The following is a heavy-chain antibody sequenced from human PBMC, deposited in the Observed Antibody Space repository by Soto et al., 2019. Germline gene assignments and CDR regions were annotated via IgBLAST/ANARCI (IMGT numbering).Heavy chain of an antibody. J-gene: IGHJ5*02. Sequence: QVQLQESGPGLVKPSETLSLTCSVSGGSIRSYYWNWIRQAPGKGLEWIGYISNSGTSYYNPSLRGRVTISADTSKNQFSLKMTSVTAADTAFYFCARERFTMTGGVITTAWFDPWGPGTRVTVSS. CDR3: ARERFTMTGGVITTAWFDP. V-gene: IGHV4-59*01. D-gene: IGHD3-16*02. CDR1: GGSIRSYY. CDR2: ISNSGTS.